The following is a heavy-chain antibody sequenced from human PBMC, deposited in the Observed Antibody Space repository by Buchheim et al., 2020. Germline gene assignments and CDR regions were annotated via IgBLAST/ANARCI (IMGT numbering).Heavy chain of an antibody. D-gene: IGHD5-12*01. Sequence: QVQLQESGPGLVKPSQTLSLTCTVSGGSINSGSYYWSWIRQPAGKGLEWIGRIYTSGSTNYNPSLKSRVTISVDTSKNQFSLNLSSETAADTAVYYCASSIVATIGYYFDYWGQGTL. CDR1: GGSINSGSYY. CDR2: IYTSGST. J-gene: IGHJ4*02. CDR3: ASSIVATIGYYFDY. V-gene: IGHV4-61*02.